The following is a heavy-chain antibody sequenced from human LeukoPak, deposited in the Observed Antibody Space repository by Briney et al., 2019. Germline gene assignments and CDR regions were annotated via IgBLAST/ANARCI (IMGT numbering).Heavy chain of an antibody. CDR2: IRSKANSYAT. CDR1: GFTFSGSA. Sequence: ETGGSLRLSCAAPGFTFSGSAMHWVRQASGKGLEWVGRIRSKANSYATAYAASVKGRFTISRDDSKNTAYLQMNSLKTEDTAVYYCAKEYSGSFSPFPSYFDYWGQGTLVTVSS. J-gene: IGHJ4*02. V-gene: IGHV3-73*01. D-gene: IGHD1-26*01. CDR3: AKEYSGSFSPFPSYFDY.